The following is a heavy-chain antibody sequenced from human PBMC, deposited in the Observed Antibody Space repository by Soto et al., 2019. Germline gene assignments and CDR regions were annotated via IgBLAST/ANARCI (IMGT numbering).Heavy chain of an antibody. V-gene: IGHV4-39*07. CDR2: IYYSGST. D-gene: IGHD5-12*01. Sequence: QLRLQESGPGLVKPSETLSLTCAVSSVSISSSSYYWGWIRQPPGKGLEWIGNIYYSGSTYYNPSLKSRVTISVDTSKNQFSLKLSSVTAADTALYYCVRLNGRNVVANWGQGTLVTVSS. J-gene: IGHJ4*02. CDR1: SVSISSSSYY. CDR3: VRLNGRNVVAN.